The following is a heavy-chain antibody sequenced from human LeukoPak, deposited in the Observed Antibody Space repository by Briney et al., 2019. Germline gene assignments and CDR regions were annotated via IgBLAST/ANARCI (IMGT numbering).Heavy chain of an antibody. J-gene: IGHJ4*02. CDR2: IYPGDSDT. Sequence: GESLKISCTGSGYTFTNYWIAWVRHMPGKGLEWMGAIYPGDSDTRYTPSFQGQVTISADKSSSTAYLQWSSLKASDTAMYYRARHKPAATDYWGQGTLITVSS. D-gene: IGHD6-13*01. V-gene: IGHV5-51*01. CDR1: GYTFTNYW. CDR3: ARHKPAATDY.